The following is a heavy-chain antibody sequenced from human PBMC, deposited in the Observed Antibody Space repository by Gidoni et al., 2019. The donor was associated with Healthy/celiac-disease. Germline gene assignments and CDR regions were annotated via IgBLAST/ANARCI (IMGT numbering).Heavy chain of an antibody. J-gene: IGHJ5*02. Sequence: QVQLVESGGGVVQPGRSLRLSCAASGFTFSSYGMHWVRQAPGKGLEWLAVIWYDGSNKYYADSVKGRFTISRDNSKNTLYLQMNSLRAEDTAVYYCARASGWFDPWGQGTLVTVSS. CDR2: IWYDGSNK. CDR1: GFTFSSYG. V-gene: IGHV3-33*01. CDR3: ARASGWFDP.